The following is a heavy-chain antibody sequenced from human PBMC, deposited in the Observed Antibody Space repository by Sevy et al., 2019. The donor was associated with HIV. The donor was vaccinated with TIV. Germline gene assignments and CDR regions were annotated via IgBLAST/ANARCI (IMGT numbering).Heavy chain of an antibody. Sequence: GGSLRLSCAASGFTFSSYSMNWVRQAPGMGLEWVSSISIGSSYIYYADSVKGRFTISRDNAKNSLYLQMNSLRAEDTAVYYCARAPEENYDYITGSFDYWGQGTLVTVSS. CDR2: ISIGSSYI. CDR1: GFTFSSYS. J-gene: IGHJ4*02. D-gene: IGHD3-16*01. V-gene: IGHV3-21*01. CDR3: ARAPEENYDYITGSFDY.